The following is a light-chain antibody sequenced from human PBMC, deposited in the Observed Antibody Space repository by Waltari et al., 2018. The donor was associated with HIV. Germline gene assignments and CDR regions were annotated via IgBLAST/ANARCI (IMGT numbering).Light chain of an antibody. V-gene: IGKV3-20*01. J-gene: IGKJ4*01. CDR3: QQYGSSREAT. Sequence: EIVLTQSPGTLSLSPGGRATLSCRASQSVSSNYLAWYQQKPGQAPRLPIYGASGRATGIPDRFSGSGSGTDFTLTISRLEPEDFAVYYCQQYGSSREATFGEGTKVEIK. CDR1: QSVSSNY. CDR2: GAS.